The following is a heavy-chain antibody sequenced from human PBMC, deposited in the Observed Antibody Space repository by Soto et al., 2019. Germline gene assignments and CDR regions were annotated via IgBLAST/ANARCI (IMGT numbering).Heavy chain of an antibody. CDR1: GYSFTSYA. V-gene: IGHV1-3*01. CDR2: INAGNGNT. D-gene: IGHD3-3*01. Sequence: ASVKVSCKASGYSFTSYAMHLVRQAPGQRLEWMGWINAGNGNTKYSQKFQGRVTITRDTSASTAYMELSSLRSEDTAVYYCARAPFENFWSGYLSYFDYWGQGTLVTVS. J-gene: IGHJ4*02. CDR3: ARAPFENFWSGYLSYFDY.